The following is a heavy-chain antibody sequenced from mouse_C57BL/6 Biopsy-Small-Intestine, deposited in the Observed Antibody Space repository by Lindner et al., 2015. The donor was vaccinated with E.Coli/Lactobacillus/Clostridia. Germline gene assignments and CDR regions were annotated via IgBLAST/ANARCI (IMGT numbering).Heavy chain of an antibody. CDR3: ARQNWGFDY. Sequence: SVKVSCKASGYTFTDYDINWVRQAPGQGLEWMGWINPKRGDTISAEKFQGRVTMTRDTSINTAYMELRRLTSDDTAVYYCARQNWGFDYWGQGTVVSVS. CDR1: GYTFTDYD. CDR2: INPKRGDT. V-gene: IGHV1-84*02. J-gene: IGHJ3*01. D-gene: IGHD4-1*01.